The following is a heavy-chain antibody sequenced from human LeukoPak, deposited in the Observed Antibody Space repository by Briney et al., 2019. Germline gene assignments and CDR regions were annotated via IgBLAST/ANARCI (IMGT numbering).Heavy chain of an antibody. D-gene: IGHD2-8*01. CDR2: IYSSGST. CDR1: GGSISTYY. Sequence: SETLSLTCTVSGGSISTYYWSWIRQPARKGLEWVGRIYSSGSTSYNPSLQIRVTISLDMSKNQFSLKLSSVTAADTAVYYCARDYGVIHPARFDPWGQGTVVTVSS. J-gene: IGHJ5*02. V-gene: IGHV4-4*07. CDR3: ARDYGVIHPARFDP.